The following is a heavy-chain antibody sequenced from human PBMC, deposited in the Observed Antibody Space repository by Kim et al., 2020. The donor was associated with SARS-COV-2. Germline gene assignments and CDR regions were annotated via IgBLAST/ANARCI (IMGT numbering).Heavy chain of an antibody. CDR3: ARTSSGWYYFDY. D-gene: IGHD6-19*01. Sequence: DPRRCTAIFTITRDTSASTAYMELSSLRSEDTAVYYCARTSSGWYYFDYWGQGTLVTVSS. J-gene: IGHJ4*02. V-gene: IGHV1-3*01.